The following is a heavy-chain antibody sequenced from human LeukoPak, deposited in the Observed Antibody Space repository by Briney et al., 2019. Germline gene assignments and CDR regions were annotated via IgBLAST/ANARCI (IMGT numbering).Heavy chain of an antibody. CDR2: IIPILGIA. Sequence: ASVKVSCKASGGTFSSYAISWVRQAPGQGLEWMGRIIPILGIANYAQKFQGRVTITADKSTSTAYMELSSLRSEDTAVYYCAREGELLKFDYWGQGTLVTVSP. CDR3: AREGELLKFDY. CDR1: GGTFSSYA. D-gene: IGHD1-26*01. J-gene: IGHJ4*02. V-gene: IGHV1-69*04.